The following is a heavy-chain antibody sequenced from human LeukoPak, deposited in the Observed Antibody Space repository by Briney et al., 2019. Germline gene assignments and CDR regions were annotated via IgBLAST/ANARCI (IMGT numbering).Heavy chain of an antibody. CDR3: ARGGRYCSSASCYTFDY. V-gene: IGHV3-30*01. Sequence: GGSLRLSCAASGFTFSSYAMHWVRQAPGKGLEWVAVISYDGSNKYYADSVKGRFTISRDNSKNTLYLQMNSLRAEDTAVYYCARGGRYCSSASCYTFDYWGQGTLVTVSS. CDR1: GFTFSSYA. CDR2: ISYDGSNK. D-gene: IGHD2-2*02. J-gene: IGHJ4*02.